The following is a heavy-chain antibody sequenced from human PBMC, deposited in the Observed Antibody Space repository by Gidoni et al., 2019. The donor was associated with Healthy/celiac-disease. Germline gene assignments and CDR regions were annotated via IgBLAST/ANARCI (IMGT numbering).Heavy chain of an antibody. Sequence: QVQLVQSGAEVKKPGASVKVACKAAGYTFTGYYMHWVRQAPGQGLELMGWINPNSGGTNYAQKFQGRVTMTRDTSISTAYMELSRLRSDDTAVYYCARTRYCSSTSCYYFGTENYGMDVWGQGTTVTVSS. CDR3: ARTRYCSSTSCYYFGTENYGMDV. V-gene: IGHV1-2*02. D-gene: IGHD2-2*01. CDR1: GYTFTGYY. J-gene: IGHJ6*02. CDR2: INPNSGGT.